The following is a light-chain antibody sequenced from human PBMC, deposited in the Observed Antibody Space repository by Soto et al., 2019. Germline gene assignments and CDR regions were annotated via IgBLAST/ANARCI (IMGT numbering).Light chain of an antibody. CDR2: EVS. CDR1: SSDVGGYNY. V-gene: IGLV2-14*01. J-gene: IGLJ1*01. CDR3: SSYTGSGTPYV. Sequence: QSALTQPASVSGSPGQSITISCTGTSSDVGGYNYVSWYQQHPGKAPKLMINEVSNRPSGVSNRFSGSKSGNTASLTISGFQAEDEADYYCSSYTGSGTPYVFGTGTKLTVL.